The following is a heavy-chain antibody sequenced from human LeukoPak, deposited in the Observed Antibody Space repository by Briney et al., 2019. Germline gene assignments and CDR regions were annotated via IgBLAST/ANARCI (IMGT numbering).Heavy chain of an antibody. CDR2: IYTSEST. D-gene: IGHD2-21*02. J-gene: IGHJ6*03. Sequence: TLSLTSTASGGSISSYYWSWLRQPAGKGLEWIGRIYTSESTNYNPSLKSRVTISVDKSKNHFSLRLSSVTAADTAVYYCAREEVTSSNYYYYMDVWGKGTTVTVSS. CDR1: GGSISSYY. V-gene: IGHV4-4*07. CDR3: AREEVTSSNYYYYMDV.